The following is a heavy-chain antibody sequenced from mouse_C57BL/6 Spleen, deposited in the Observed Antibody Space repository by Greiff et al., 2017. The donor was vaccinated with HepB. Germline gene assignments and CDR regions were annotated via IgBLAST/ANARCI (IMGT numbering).Heavy chain of an antibody. CDR1: GYTFTSYW. CDR2: IDPSDSET. D-gene: IGHD2-4*01. CDR3: ARAGENYDYEAWFAY. Sequence: QVQLQQPGAELVRPGSSVKLSCKASGYTFTSYWMHWVKQRPIQGLEWIGNIDPSDSETHYNQKFKDKATLTVDKSSSTAYMQLSSLTSEDSAFYYCARAGENYDYEAWFAYWGQGTLVTVSA. V-gene: IGHV1-52*01. J-gene: IGHJ3*01.